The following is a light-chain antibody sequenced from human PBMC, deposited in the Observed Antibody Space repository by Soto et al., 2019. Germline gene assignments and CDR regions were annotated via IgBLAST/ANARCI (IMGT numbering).Light chain of an antibody. CDR3: LQHNSYPYT. V-gene: IGKV1-17*03. Sequence: DIQMTQSPSAMSASVGDRVTITCRASQGISNNLAWFQQKPGKVPKRLIYDASSLQSGVPSRFSGSRAGTKFILTISSLQPDDSATYYCLQHNSYPYTFGQGTKVEI. J-gene: IGKJ2*01. CDR2: DAS. CDR1: QGISNN.